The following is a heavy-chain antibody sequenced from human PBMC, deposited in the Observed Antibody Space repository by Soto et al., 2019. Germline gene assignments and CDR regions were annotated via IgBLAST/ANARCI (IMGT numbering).Heavy chain of an antibody. CDR3: ARNPYDYRNYGWFDP. CDR1: GFTFSSYA. D-gene: IGHD4-4*01. Sequence: QVQLVESGGGVVQPGRSLRLSCAASGFTFSSYAMHWVRQAPGKGLEWVAVISYDGSNKYYADSVKGRFTISRDNSKKRLYLQMNSLRAEDTAVYYCARNPYDYRNYGWFDPWGQGTLVTVSS. V-gene: IGHV3-30-3*01. CDR2: ISYDGSNK. J-gene: IGHJ5*02.